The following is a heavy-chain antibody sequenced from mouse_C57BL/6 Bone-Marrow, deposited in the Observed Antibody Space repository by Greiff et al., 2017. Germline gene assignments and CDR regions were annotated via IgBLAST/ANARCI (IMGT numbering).Heavy chain of an antibody. J-gene: IGHJ3*01. D-gene: IGHD1-1*01. CDR3: ARDPYYYGSRLVAY. Sequence: EVHLVESGGDLVKPGGSLKLSCAASGFTFSSYGMSWVRQTPDKRLEWVASISSGGSYTYYPDSVKGRFTISRDNAKNTLYLQMSSLKSEDTAMYYGARDPYYYGSRLVAYWGQGTLVTVSA. CDR2: ISSGGSYT. CDR1: GFTFSSYG. V-gene: IGHV5-6*01.